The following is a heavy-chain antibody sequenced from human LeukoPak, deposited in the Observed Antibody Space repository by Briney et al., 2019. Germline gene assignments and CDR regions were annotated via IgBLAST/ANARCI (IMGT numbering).Heavy chain of an antibody. V-gene: IGHV1-18*01. CDR3: ARDFRYYYDSSGYRHDAFDI. CDR2: ISAYNGNT. J-gene: IGHJ3*02. D-gene: IGHD3-22*01. Sequence: ASVKVSCKASGYTFTSYGISWVRQAPGQGLEWMGWISAYNGNTNYAQKLQGRVTMTTDTSTSTAYMELRSLRSDDTAVYYCARDFRYYYDSSGYRHDAFDIWGQGTMVTVSS. CDR1: GYTFTSYG.